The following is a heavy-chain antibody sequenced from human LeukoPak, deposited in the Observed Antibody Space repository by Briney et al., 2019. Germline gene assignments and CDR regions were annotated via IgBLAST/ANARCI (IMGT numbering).Heavy chain of an antibody. Sequence: PSETLSLTCTVPGDSISSYYWSSVRQPTARGLEGNGYLYYSGSTNYDHTLKSRFTMSVDTSKSQFSQQRSSVAAADTAVYYCARGGYEMAATIEYYYYYYGMDVWGQGTTVTVSS. CDR3: ARGGYEMAATIEYYYYYYGMDV. CDR1: GDSISSYY. CDR2: LYYSGST. V-gene: IGHV4-59*01. D-gene: IGHD5-12*01. J-gene: IGHJ6*02.